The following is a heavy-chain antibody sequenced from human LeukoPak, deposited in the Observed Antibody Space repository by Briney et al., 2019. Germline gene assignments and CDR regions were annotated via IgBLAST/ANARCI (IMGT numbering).Heavy chain of an antibody. CDR3: AREGATIVATILDY. CDR2: ISYDGSNK. Sequence: GRSLRLSCAASGFTFSSYAMHWVRQAPGKGLEWVAVISYDGSNKYYADSVKGRFTISRDNSKNTLYLQMNSLRAEDTAVYYCAREGATIVATILDYWGQGTLVTVSS. V-gene: IGHV3-30-3*01. D-gene: IGHD5-12*01. J-gene: IGHJ4*02. CDR1: GFTFSSYA.